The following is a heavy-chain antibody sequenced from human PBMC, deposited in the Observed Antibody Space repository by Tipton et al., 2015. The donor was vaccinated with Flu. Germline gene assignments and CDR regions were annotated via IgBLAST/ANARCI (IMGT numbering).Heavy chain of an antibody. CDR1: GDSINDYY. V-gene: IGHV4-59*13. CDR3: ARGSSAGWGTYYLDR. CDR2: ASDSVSP. Sequence: TLSLTCTVSGDSINDYYWTWVRQAPGKGLEWIGYASDSVSPNYSPSLKSRVTIYVDSSKNQFSLDLTSVTATDTAIYYCARGSSAGWGTYYLDRWGQGTLVTVSS. D-gene: IGHD3-10*01. J-gene: IGHJ5*02.